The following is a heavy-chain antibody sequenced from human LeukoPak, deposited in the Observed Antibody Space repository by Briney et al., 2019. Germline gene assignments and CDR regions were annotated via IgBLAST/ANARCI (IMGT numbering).Heavy chain of an antibody. D-gene: IGHD2-15*01. CDR3: ARVWEYCTGGSCYPYYFDY. CDR1: GDSISRGGSY. V-gene: IGHV4-31*03. Sequence: PSETLSLTCTVSGDSISRGGSYWSWIRQHPGKGLEWIGYIYYSGSTSYNPSLKGRVTISIDTSKKQFSLNLSSVTAADTAVYYCARVWEYCTGGSCYPYYFDYWGQGTLVTVSS. CDR2: IYYSGST. J-gene: IGHJ4*02.